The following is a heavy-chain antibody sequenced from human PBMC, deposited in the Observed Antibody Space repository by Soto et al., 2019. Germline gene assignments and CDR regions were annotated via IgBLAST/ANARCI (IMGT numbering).Heavy chain of an antibody. D-gene: IGHD5-18*01. CDR2: ISGSGDGT. V-gene: IGHV3-23*01. CDR1: GFTFSSFA. CDR3: AGPGYSSQDY. J-gene: IGHJ4*02. Sequence: GGSLRLSCAASGFTFSSFALSWVRQAPGKGLEWVSAISGSGDGTDYADSVKGRFTISRDNSKNTLYLQMNSLRAEDTAVYYCAGPGYSSQDYWGQGALVTV.